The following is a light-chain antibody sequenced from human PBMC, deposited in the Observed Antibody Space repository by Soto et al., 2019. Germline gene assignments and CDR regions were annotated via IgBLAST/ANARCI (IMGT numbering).Light chain of an antibody. Sequence: QSALTQPPSASGSPGQSVTISCTGTSSDVGGYNYVSWYQQQSGKAPKLMIYEVSKRPSGVPDPFSGSKSGNTASLTVSGLQAEDEADYYCSSYAGSNTVVFGGGTKLTVL. CDR3: SSYAGSNTVV. CDR1: SSDVGGYNY. V-gene: IGLV2-8*01. CDR2: EVS. J-gene: IGLJ2*01.